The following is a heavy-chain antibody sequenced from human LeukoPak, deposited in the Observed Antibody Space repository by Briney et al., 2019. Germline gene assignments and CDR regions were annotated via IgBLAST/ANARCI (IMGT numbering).Heavy chain of an antibody. Sequence: GESLKISSKGSGYSFTSYWIGWVRQMPGKGLEWMGIIYPGDSDTRYSPSFQGQVTISADKSISTAYLQWSSLRASDTAMYYCARASGSGSYYKRYWYFDLWGRGTLVTVSS. CDR1: GYSFTSYW. D-gene: IGHD3-10*01. J-gene: IGHJ2*01. V-gene: IGHV5-51*01. CDR2: IYPGDSDT. CDR3: ARASGSGSYYKRYWYFDL.